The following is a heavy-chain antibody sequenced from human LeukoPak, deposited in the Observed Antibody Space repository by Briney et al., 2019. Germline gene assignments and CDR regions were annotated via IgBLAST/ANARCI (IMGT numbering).Heavy chain of an antibody. J-gene: IGHJ4*02. V-gene: IGHV3-30-3*01. CDR1: GFTFSSYA. CDR2: ISYDGSNK. CDR3: ASGYYYYDSSGPFDY. D-gene: IGHD3-22*01. Sequence: HPGGPLRLSCAASGFTFSSYAMHWVRQAPGKGLEGVADISYDGSNKYYADSVKGRFTISRDNSKNTLYLQMNSLRAEDTAVYYCASGYYYYDSSGPFDYWGQGTLVTVSS.